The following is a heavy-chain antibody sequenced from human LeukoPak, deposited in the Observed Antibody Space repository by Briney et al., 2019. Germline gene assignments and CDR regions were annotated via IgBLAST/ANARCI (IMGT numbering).Heavy chain of an antibody. V-gene: IGHV4-34*01. Sequence: SETLSLTCAVYGGSFSGYYWSWIRQPPGKGLEWIGEINHSGSTNYNPSLKSRVTISVDTSKNQFSLKLSSVTAADTAVYYCARGRLVRGVISGGAWPDYWGQGTLVTVSP. CDR3: ARGRLVRGVISGGAWPDY. CDR1: GGSFSGYY. CDR2: INHSGST. J-gene: IGHJ4*02. D-gene: IGHD3-10*01.